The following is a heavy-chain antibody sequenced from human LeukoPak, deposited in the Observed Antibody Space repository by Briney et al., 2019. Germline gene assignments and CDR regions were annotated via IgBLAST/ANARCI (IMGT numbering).Heavy chain of an antibody. V-gene: IGHV1-18*04. CDR3: ARVGLPLYYYYMDV. Sequence: ASVKVSCKASGYTFTDYYMHWVRQAPGQGLEWMGWINAYNGKTNYAQKLQGRVTMTTDTSTSAAYMELRSLRSDDTAVYYCARVGLPLYYYYMDVWGKGTTVIVSS. CDR2: INAYNGKT. J-gene: IGHJ6*03. CDR1: GYTFTDYY.